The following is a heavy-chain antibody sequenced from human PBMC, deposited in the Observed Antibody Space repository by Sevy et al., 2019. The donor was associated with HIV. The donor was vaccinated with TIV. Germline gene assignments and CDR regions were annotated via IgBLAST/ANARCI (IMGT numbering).Heavy chain of an antibody. CDR2: ISTGSRFI. CDR3: ARVFQSYGSSLDY. V-gene: IGHV3-21*01. D-gene: IGHD3-16*02. J-gene: IGHJ4*02. Sequence: GGSLRLSCAASGFTFSTYTMNWVRQAPGKGLEWVSSISTGSRFIYYADSVKGRFTVSRDNAKNSLYLQMNSLRAEDTAVYYCARVFQSYGSSLDYWGQRTLVTVSS. CDR1: GFTFSTYT.